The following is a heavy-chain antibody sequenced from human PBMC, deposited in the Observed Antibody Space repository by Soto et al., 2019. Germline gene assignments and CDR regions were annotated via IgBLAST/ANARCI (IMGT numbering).Heavy chain of an antibody. V-gene: IGHV3-7*01. J-gene: IGHJ6*02. CDR3: ARDKEVAYFRYFYGMDL. CDR2: IKQDGSEM. CDR1: GFAFSSYW. Sequence: PGGSLRLSCAASGFAFSSYWMSWVRQAPGKGLEWVANIKQDGSEMFYVDSVKGRFTISRDNAKNSLYLLMNSLRAEDTAVYYCARDKEVAYFRYFYGMDLWGQGTTVTVSS. D-gene: IGHD3-16*02.